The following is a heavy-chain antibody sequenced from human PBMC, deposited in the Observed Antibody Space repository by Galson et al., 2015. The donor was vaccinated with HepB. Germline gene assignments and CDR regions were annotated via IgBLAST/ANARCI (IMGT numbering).Heavy chain of an antibody. CDR1: GFTFSSYS. CDR3: AANRDPHN. Sequence: SLRLSCAASGFTFSSYSMNWVRQAPGKGLEWVSYISSSSSTIYYADSVKGRFTISRDNAKNSLYLQMNSLRAEDTAVYYCAANRDPHNWGQGTMVTVSS. D-gene: IGHD1-14*01. J-gene: IGHJ3*01. CDR2: ISSSSSTI. V-gene: IGHV3-48*01.